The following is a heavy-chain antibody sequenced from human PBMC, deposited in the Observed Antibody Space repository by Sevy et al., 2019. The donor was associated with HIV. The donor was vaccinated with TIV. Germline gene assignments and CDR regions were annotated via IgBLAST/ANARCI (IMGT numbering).Heavy chain of an antibody. V-gene: IGHV3-23*01. J-gene: IGHJ4*02. Sequence: GGSLRLSCVTSGFTFSSYAMSWVRQTPGKGLEWVSAIGGSADYTYYADSVKGRFTISRDNSKNTVYLQMNGLRAEDTAVYYCAKEVSKHIYSDYWGQGTLVTVSS. CDR1: GFTFSSYA. CDR3: AKEVSKHIYSDY. D-gene: IGHD2-21*01. CDR2: IGGSADYT.